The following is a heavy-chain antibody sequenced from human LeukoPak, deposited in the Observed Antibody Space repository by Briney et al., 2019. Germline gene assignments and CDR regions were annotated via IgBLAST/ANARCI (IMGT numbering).Heavy chain of an antibody. Sequence: SETLSLTCAGYGGSFSGYYWSWIRQPPGKGLEWIGEINHSGSTNYNPSLKSRVTISVDTSKSQFSLKLSSVTAADTAVYYCARGTTIFGVVIQTPFDYWGQGTLVNVSS. CDR2: INHSGST. CDR3: ARGTTIFGVVIQTPFDY. D-gene: IGHD3-3*01. J-gene: IGHJ4*02. V-gene: IGHV4-34*01. CDR1: GGSFSGYY.